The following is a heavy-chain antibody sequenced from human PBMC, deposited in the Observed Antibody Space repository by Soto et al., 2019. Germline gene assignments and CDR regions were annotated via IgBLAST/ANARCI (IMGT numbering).Heavy chain of an antibody. Sequence: GVLRLSCSASGFTFGDYAVSWVRQAPGRGLEWVGFIRSKTYGGTTEHAASVKGRFTISRDDSKGIAYLQMNSLKTEDTAVYYCTRGACGGDCYSWFDPWGQGTLVPVYS. V-gene: IGHV3-49*04. CDR2: IRSKTYGGTT. J-gene: IGHJ5*02. CDR3: TRGACGGDCYSWFDP. D-gene: IGHD2-21*02. CDR1: GFTFGDYA.